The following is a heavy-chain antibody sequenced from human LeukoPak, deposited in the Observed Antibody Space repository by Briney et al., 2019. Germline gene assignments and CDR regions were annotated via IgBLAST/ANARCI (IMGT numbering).Heavy chain of an antibody. CDR2: INHSGST. J-gene: IGHJ3*02. CDR3: ARGLLDGYTHPAAFDI. V-gene: IGHV4-34*01. D-gene: IGHD5-24*01. CDR1: GGSFSGYY. Sequence: SETLSLTCAVYGGSFSGYYWSWIRQPPEKGLEWIGEINHSGSTDYNSSLKSRVTISVDTSKNQFSLKLSSVTAADTAVYYCARGLLDGYTHPAAFDIWGQGTMVTVSS.